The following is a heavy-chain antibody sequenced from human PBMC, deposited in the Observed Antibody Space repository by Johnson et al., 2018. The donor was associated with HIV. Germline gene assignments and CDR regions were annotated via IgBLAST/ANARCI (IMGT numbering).Heavy chain of an antibody. CDR2: IKSKTDGGTQ. J-gene: IGHJ3*02. Sequence: VQLVESGGGLVKPGGSLRLSCAASGFTFTNAWMSWVRQAPGKGLEWVGRIKSKTDGGTQDYAAPVKGRFAISRDDSKNTLYLQMNSLKTEDTAVYYCTTDPPLEWLPLPFDIWGLGTMVTVSS. CDR1: GFTFTNAW. D-gene: IGHD3-3*01. CDR3: TTDPPLEWLPLPFDI. V-gene: IGHV3-15*01.